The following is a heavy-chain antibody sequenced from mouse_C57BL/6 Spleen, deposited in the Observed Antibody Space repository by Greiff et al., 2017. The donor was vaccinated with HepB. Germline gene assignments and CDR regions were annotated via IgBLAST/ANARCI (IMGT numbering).Heavy chain of an antibody. Sequence: QVQLQQPGAELVKPGASVKLSCKASGYTFTSYWMQWVKQRPGQGLEWIGEIDPSDSYTNYNQKFKGKATLTVYTSSSTAYMQLSSLTSEDSAVYYCARYDGYYFDYWGQGTTLTVSS. CDR1: GYTFTSYW. CDR2: IDPSDSYT. D-gene: IGHD2-3*01. J-gene: IGHJ2*01. CDR3: ARYDGYYFDY. V-gene: IGHV1-50*01.